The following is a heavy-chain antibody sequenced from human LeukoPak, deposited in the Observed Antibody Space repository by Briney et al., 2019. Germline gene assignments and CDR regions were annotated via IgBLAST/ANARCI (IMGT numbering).Heavy chain of an antibody. Sequence: SETLSLTCTVSGGSISSYYWSWIRQPPGKGLEWIGYIYYSGSTNYNPSLKGRVTISVDTSKNQFSLKLSSVTAADTAVYYCARDKCGTSSYFDYWGQGTLVTVSS. CDR3: ARDKCGTSSYFDY. V-gene: IGHV4-59*01. CDR2: IYYSGST. CDR1: GGSISSYY. J-gene: IGHJ4*02. D-gene: IGHD2-2*01.